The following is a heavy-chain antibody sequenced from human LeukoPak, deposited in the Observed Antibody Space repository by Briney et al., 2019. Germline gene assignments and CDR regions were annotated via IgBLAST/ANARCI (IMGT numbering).Heavy chain of an antibody. V-gene: IGHV1-2*02. CDR3: ARDSRFLKDAFDI. Sequence: ASVKVSCKASGYTFTSYGISWVRQAPGQGLEWMGWINPNSGGTNYAQKFQGRVTMTRDTSITTAYMELSRLRSDDTAVYYCARDSRFLKDAFDIWGQGTMVTVSS. CDR2: INPNSGGT. J-gene: IGHJ3*02. CDR1: GYTFTSYG. D-gene: IGHD3-3*01.